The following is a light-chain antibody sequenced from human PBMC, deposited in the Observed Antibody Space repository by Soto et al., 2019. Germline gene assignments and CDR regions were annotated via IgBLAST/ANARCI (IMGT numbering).Light chain of an antibody. CDR2: GAS. J-gene: IGKJ1*01. V-gene: IGKV3-20*01. Sequence: EIVLTQSPATLSLSPGERATLSCRTSESVSRNLAWYQQKPGQAPRLLIYGASKRATGIPDRFSGSGSGTDFTLTISRLEPEDFAVYCCQQYGSSPRTFGQGTKVDIK. CDR1: ESVSRN. CDR3: QQYGSSPRT.